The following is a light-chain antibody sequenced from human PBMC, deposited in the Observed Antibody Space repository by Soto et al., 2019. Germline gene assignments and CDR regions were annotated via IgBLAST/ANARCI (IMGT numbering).Light chain of an antibody. V-gene: IGLV1-40*01. CDR3: QSYDSRVSGSV. Sequence: QPVLTQPPSVSAALGQRVTISCTGSSSNIGAGYDVHWYQQFPGTAPKLLIYGNNNRPSGVPDRFSGSRSGPSASLAITGLQAEDEADYYCQSYDSRVSGSVFGGGTKLTVL. CDR1: SSNIGAGYD. J-gene: IGLJ3*02. CDR2: GNN.